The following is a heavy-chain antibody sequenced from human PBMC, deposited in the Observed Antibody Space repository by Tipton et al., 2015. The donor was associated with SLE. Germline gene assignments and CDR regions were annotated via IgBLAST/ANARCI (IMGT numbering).Heavy chain of an antibody. D-gene: IGHD6-19*01. J-gene: IGHJ3*02. Sequence: GLVKPSETLSLTCIVSGGSMSNYYWSWIRQAPGQGLEWLGYIYYRGSTNYNPSLRSRVTMSVDTSKNQFSLKLSSVTAADTAVYYCAVGWGVSSWSDAFDIWGQGTMVTVSS. CDR1: GGSMSNYY. CDR2: IYYRGST. CDR3: AVGWGVSSWSDAFDI. V-gene: IGHV4-59*01.